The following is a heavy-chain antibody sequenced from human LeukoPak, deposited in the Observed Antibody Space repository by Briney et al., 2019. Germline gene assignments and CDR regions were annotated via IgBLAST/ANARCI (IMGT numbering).Heavy chain of an antibody. J-gene: IGHJ4*02. CDR1: GLIFSSYS. CDR2: IKQDGGEK. V-gene: IGHV3-7*03. CDR3: ARDGRPLDY. Sequence: GGSLRLSCAASGLIFSSYSMNWVRQAPGKGLEWVANIKQDGGEKYYVDSVKGRFTISRDNAKNSLYLQMNNLRVEDTAVYYCARDGRPLDYWGQGTLVTVSS.